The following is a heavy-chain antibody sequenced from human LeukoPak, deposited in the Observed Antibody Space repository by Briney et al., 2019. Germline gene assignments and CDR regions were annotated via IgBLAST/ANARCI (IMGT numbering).Heavy chain of an antibody. D-gene: IGHD3-22*01. Sequence: GASVKVSCKASGYTFTSYGISWVRQAPGQGLEWMGWISVYNGNTNYAQTHQGRVTMTTDTSTSTAYMELRSLRSDDTAVYYCARETINYYDSSDHVVPWTHYYYMDVWGKGTTVTVSS. CDR3: ARETINYYDSSDHVVPWTHYYYMDV. CDR2: ISVYNGNT. CDR1: GYTFTSYG. V-gene: IGHV1-18*01. J-gene: IGHJ6*03.